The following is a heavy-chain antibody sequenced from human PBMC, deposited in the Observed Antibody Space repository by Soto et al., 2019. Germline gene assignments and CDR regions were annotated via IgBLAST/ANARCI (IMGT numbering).Heavy chain of an antibody. D-gene: IGHD2-21*01. CDR3: AKVPLRPYYFDY. J-gene: IGHJ4*02. CDR1: GYTFTSYD. Sequence: ASVKVSCKASGYTFTSYDINWVRQATGQGLEWMGWMNPNSGNTGYAQKFQGRVTMTRSTSISTAYMELSSLRAEDTAMYYCAKVPLRPYYFDYWGPGTPVTVSS. V-gene: IGHV1-8*01. CDR2: MNPNSGNT.